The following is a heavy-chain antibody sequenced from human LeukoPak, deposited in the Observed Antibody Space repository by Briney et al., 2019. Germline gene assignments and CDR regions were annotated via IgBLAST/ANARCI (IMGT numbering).Heavy chain of an antibody. V-gene: IGHV1-46*01. Sequence: ASVKVSCKASGYTFISYYIHWVRQAPGQGLEWMGIINPSGGSTTYPQNFQGRVTMTRDTSTSTVYMELSSLRAEDTAVYYCAKDTYYYGSGSYYYFDYWGQGTLVTVSS. J-gene: IGHJ4*02. CDR1: GYTFISYY. CDR3: AKDTYYYGSGSYYYFDY. CDR2: INPSGGST. D-gene: IGHD3-10*01.